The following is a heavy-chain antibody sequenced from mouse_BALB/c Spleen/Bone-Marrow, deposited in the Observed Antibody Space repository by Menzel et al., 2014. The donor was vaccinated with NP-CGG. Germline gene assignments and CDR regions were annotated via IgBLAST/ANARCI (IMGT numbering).Heavy chain of an antibody. CDR1: GFSLTSYG. D-gene: IGHD2-3*01. CDR2: IWSGGST. V-gene: IGHV2-2*02. J-gene: IGHJ1*01. Sequence: QVQLQQSGPGLVQPSQSLSITCTVSGFSLTSYGVHWVRQSPGKGLEWLGVIWSGGSTDYNAAFISRLSTSKDNSKSQVFFKMNSLQANDTAIYYCASDGYYWYFDVWGAGTTVTVSS. CDR3: ASDGYYWYFDV.